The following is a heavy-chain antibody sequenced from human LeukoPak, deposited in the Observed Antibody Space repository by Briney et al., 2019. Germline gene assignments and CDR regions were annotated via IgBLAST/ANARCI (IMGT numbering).Heavy chain of an antibody. CDR3: AKGGPNWGSYCDS. CDR1: GFTFSTFY. CDR2: ISGGADKI. D-gene: IGHD7-27*01. V-gene: IGHV3-23*01. J-gene: IGHJ4*02. Sequence: QTGGSLRLSCAASGFTFSTFYMTWVRQAPGKGLQWVSTISGGADKIYYTDSVKGRFTISRDNSKNTLYLQMNSLRAEDTAIYYCAKGGPNWGSYCDSWGRGTLVTVSS.